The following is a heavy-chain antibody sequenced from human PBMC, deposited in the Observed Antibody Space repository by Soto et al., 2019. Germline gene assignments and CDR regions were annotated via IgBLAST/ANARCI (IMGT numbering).Heavy chain of an antibody. J-gene: IGHJ4*02. CDR2: INSDGSTT. CDR1: GFTFSSSW. V-gene: IGHV3-74*01. Sequence: EVQLVESGGGLVQPGGSLRLSCAASGFTFSSSWMHWVRQAPGKGLVWVSSINSDGSTTSYADSVKGRFTISRDNAKHKMNLQMNSVTAVDTAVYCCVRDIRWGQGTLVTVSS. CDR3: VRDIR.